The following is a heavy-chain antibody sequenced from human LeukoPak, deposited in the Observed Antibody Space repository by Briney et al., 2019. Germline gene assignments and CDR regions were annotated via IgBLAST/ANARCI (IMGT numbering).Heavy chain of an antibody. Sequence: GGSLRLSCTVSGFTVSSNSMSWVRQAPGKGLEWVSFIYSDNTHYSDSVKGRFTISRDNSKNTLYLQMNSLKTEDTAVYYCTRPFSGSYAGYWGQGTLVTVSS. CDR3: TRPFSGSYAGY. J-gene: IGHJ4*02. V-gene: IGHV3-53*01. D-gene: IGHD1-26*01. CDR2: IYSDNT. CDR1: GFTVSSNS.